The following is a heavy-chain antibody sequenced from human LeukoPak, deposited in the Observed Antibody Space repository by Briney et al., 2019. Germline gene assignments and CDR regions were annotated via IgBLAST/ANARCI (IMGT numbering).Heavy chain of an antibody. J-gene: IGHJ4*02. CDR3: ARNRDGYNSFDY. CDR1: GGSINNGGYY. D-gene: IGHD5-24*01. V-gene: IGHV4-31*03. Sequence: SSETLSLTCTVSGGSINNGGYYWSWIRQHPGKGLEWIGYIYYSGSSYYNPSLRSRVTISVDTSKNHFSLKLSSVTAADTAVYYCARNRDGYNSFDYWGQGTLVTVSS. CDR2: IYYSGSS.